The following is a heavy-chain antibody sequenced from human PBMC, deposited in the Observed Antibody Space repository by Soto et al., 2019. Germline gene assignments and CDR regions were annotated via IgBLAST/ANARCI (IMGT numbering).Heavy chain of an antibody. CDR3: AMAQADTILEWLVSDAFDI. D-gene: IGHD3-3*01. Sequence: ASVKVSCKASGYTFTSYDINWVRQATGQGLEWMGWMNPNSGNTGYAQKFQGRVTMTRNTSISTAYMELSSLRSEDTAVYYCAMAQADTILEWLVSDAFDIWGKETMVTV. V-gene: IGHV1-8*01. CDR2: MNPNSGNT. J-gene: IGHJ3*02. CDR1: GYTFTSYD.